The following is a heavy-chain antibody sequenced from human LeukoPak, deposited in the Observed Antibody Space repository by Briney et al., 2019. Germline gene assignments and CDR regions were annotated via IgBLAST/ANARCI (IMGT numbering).Heavy chain of an antibody. V-gene: IGHV4-39*01. Sequence: PSETLSLTCTVSGGSISSSSNYWGWIRQPPGKGLEWIGTFYYSGSTYYNPSLKSRVTISVDTSKKQFSLKLSSVTAADTAVYYCARHGPLLIAALRTGVNWFDPWGQGTLVTVSS. CDR1: GGSISSSSNY. D-gene: IGHD6-13*01. CDR3: ARHGPLLIAALRTGVNWFDP. J-gene: IGHJ5*02. CDR2: FYYSGST.